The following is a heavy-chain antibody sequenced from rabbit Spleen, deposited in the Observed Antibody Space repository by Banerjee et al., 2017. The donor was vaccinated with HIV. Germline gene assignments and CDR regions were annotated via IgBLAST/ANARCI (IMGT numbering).Heavy chain of an antibody. CDR2: IDTGSSGFT. J-gene: IGHJ6*01. D-gene: IGHD1-1*01. V-gene: IGHV1S40*01. Sequence: QSLEESGRDLVKPGASLTLTCTASGVSFSSSSYMCWVRQAPGKGLEWIACIDTGSSGFTYFATWAKGRFTCSKTSSTTVTLQMTRLTAADTATYFCARDTSSSFSSYGMDLWGPGTLVTVS. CDR3: ARDTSSSFSSYGMDL. CDR1: GVSFSSSSY.